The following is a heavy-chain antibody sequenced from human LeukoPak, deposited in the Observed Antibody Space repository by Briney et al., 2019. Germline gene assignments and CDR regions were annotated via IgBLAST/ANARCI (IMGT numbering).Heavy chain of an antibody. J-gene: IGHJ4*02. CDR2: IEPKRGDP. CDR1: GYTFTAKF. V-gene: IGHV1-2*02. D-gene: IGHD3-22*01. Sequence: GASVKVSCKTSGYTFTAKFLHWLRQAPGQGLEWMGGIEPKRGDPVYGQKFRGRVTVTRDTSVSTAYMDLTWLTSDDTAVYYCAIENYYDGSGFSKAFDYWGQGTLVTVSS. CDR3: AIENYYDGSGFSKAFDY.